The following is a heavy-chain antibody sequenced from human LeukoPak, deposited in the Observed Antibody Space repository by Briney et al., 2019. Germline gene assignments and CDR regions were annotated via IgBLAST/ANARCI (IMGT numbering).Heavy chain of an antibody. Sequence: PGGSLRLSCAASGFTFSSYAMSWVRQAPGKGLEWVSAISGRGGSTYYADSVKGRFAISRDNSKNTLYLQMNSLRAEDTAVYYCAKDQADYGSGNDAFDIWGQGTMVTVSS. CDR3: AKDQADYGSGNDAFDI. CDR2: ISGRGGST. V-gene: IGHV3-23*01. J-gene: IGHJ3*02. D-gene: IGHD3-10*01. CDR1: GFTFSSYA.